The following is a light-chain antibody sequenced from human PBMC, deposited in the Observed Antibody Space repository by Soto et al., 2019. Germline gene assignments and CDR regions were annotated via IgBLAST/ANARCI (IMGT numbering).Light chain of an antibody. CDR3: QQRLMT. V-gene: IGKV3-11*01. CDR1: QSVGSN. Sequence: EIVMTQSPATLSVSPGERATLSCRASQSVGSNLAWYQQKAGQAPRLLIYDASSRVAGIPARFRGSGSGTDFTLTISSLEPEDFAVYYCQQRLMTFGQGTKVDIK. J-gene: IGKJ1*01. CDR2: DAS.